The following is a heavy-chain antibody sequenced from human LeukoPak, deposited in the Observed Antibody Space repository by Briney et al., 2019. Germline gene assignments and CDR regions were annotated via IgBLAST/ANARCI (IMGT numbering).Heavy chain of an antibody. CDR2: IYHSGSA. D-gene: IGHD3-3*01. Sequence: PSETLSLTCAVYGGSFSGYYWSWIRQPPGKGLEWIGCIYHSGSAYYNPSLKSRVTISVDRSKNQFSLKLSSVTAADTAVYYCASSITIFGVVQGGFDYWGQGTLVTVSS. CDR1: GGSFSGYY. V-gene: IGHV4-34*01. CDR3: ASSITIFGVVQGGFDY. J-gene: IGHJ4*02.